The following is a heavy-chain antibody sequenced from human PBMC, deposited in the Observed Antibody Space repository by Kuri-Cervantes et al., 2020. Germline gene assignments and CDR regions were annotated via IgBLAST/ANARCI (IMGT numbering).Heavy chain of an antibody. CDR2: IYYSGRT. J-gene: IGHJ6*02. CDR1: GGTFSSYY. V-gene: IGHV4-59*01. Sequence: SESLSLTCTVSGGTFSSYYWSWIRQPPGKGLEWIGYIYYSGRTNYNPSLKSRVTISVDTSKNQFCLKLISGTAAETAVYYCERDKPHMRAESTGEGHYYYGMDVWGQGTTVTVSS. CDR3: ERDKPHMRAESTGEGHYYYGMDV. D-gene: IGHD3-10*01.